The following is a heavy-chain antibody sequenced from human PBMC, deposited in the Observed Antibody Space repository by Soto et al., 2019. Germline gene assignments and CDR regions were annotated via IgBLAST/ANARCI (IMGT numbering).Heavy chain of an antibody. J-gene: IGHJ5*02. CDR3: AEDQIWFGES. Sequence: EVKLLESGGGLVQPGGSLRLSCVVSGFTFSTLNMNWIRQSPEKGLEWVSGLDGAGGRTYYAGSVKGRFTISRDIPKNTLYLQMNSLTAEDTAVYYCAEDQIWFGESWGQGVLVTVSS. CDR2: LDGAGGRT. D-gene: IGHD3-10*01. V-gene: IGHV3-23*01. CDR1: GFTFSTLN.